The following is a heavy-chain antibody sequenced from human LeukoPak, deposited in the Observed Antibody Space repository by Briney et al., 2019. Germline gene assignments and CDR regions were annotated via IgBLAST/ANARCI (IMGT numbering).Heavy chain of an antibody. CDR3: ATTTSYGLSYYHYMDV. Sequence: GESLKISCKGSGYSFSSYWIGWVRQMPGKGLEWMGIIYPGDSDTRYSPSFQGQVTISADKSISTAYLQWSSLKASDTAMYYCATTTSYGLSYYHYMDVWGKGTTVTVSS. J-gene: IGHJ6*03. V-gene: IGHV5-51*01. CDR1: GYSFSSYW. D-gene: IGHD1-26*01. CDR2: IYPGDSDT.